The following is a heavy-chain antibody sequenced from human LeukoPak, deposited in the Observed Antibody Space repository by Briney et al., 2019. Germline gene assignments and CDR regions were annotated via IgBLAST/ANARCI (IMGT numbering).Heavy chain of an antibody. Sequence: KPSETLSLTCTVSGGSISSYYWSWIRQPPGKGLEWIGYIYYSGSTNYNPSLKSRVTISVDTSKNRFSLKLSSVTAADTAVYYCARDAPISKGSGSYLGEYYYYYGMDVWGQGTTVTVSS. CDR1: GGSISSYY. V-gene: IGHV4-59*01. D-gene: IGHD3-10*01. J-gene: IGHJ6*02. CDR3: ARDAPISKGSGSYLGEYYYYYGMDV. CDR2: IYYSGST.